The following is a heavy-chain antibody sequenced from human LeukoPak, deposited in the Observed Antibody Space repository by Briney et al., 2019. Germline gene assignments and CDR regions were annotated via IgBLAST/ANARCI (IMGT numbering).Heavy chain of an antibody. CDR1: GFTFSSYT. V-gene: IGHV3-23*01. J-gene: IGHJ4*02. D-gene: IGHD2/OR15-2a*01. CDR3: AKDALISYRGAWSQSDY. Sequence: PGGSLRLSCAASGFTFSSYTMSWVRQAPGKGLEWVSGISGSGGITYYADSVKGRFTISRDNSKNTLYLQMNRLRAEDTAIYYCAKDALISYRGAWSQSDYWGQGTLVTVSS. CDR2: ISGSGGIT.